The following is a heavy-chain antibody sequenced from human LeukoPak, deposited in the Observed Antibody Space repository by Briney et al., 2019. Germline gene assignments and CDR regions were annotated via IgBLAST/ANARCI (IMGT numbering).Heavy chain of an antibody. CDR3: ARGFWSGYRYYYYYYMDV. Sequence: SETLSLTCAVYGGSFNGYYWSWIRQPPGKGLEWIGEINHSGSTNYNPSLKSRVTISVDTSKNQFSLKLSSVTAADTAVYYCARGFWSGYRYYYYYYMDVWGKGTTVTVSS. D-gene: IGHD3-3*01. CDR2: INHSGST. V-gene: IGHV4-34*01. CDR1: GGSFNGYY. J-gene: IGHJ6*03.